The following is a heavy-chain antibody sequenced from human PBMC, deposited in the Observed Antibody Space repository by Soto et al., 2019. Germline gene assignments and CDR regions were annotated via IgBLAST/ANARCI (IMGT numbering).Heavy chain of an antibody. V-gene: IGHV3-30*03. D-gene: IGHD3-22*01. Sequence: PGGSLRLSSSASGFTFSSYGVHWVRPAPGKGLEWVASVSYDGSNKHYEDAVKGRFTISRDNAKNSFYLQMNSLRAEDTAMYYCARGGYYDSSGPFSDAFDIWGRGTMVTVSS. J-gene: IGHJ3*02. CDR1: GFTFSSYG. CDR3: ARGGYYDSSGPFSDAFDI. CDR2: VSYDGSNK.